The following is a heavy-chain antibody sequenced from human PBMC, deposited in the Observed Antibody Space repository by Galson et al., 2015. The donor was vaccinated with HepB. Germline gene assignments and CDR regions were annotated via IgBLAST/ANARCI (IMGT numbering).Heavy chain of an antibody. CDR2: VTWNSGIL. Sequence: SLRLSCAVSGFTFDDYAMHWVRQAPGKGLEWVSGVTWNSGILGYADSVNGRFTISRDNAKNTLILQMNSLRLQDTAFYDCAKGSVPIPIPGVITSIHPNFDYWGQGTLVRVTS. CDR1: GFTFDDYA. J-gene: IGHJ4*02. D-gene: IGHD2-2*01. CDR3: AKGSVPIPIPGVITSIHPNFDY. V-gene: IGHV3-9*01.